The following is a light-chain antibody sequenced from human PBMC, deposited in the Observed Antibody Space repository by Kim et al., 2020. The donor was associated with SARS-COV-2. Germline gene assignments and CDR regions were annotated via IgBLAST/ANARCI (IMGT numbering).Light chain of an antibody. J-gene: IGKJ1*01. CDR3: QQYDTSPWT. V-gene: IGKV3-20*01. CDR1: QTISGSY. Sequence: SPGERATLSCRASQTISGSYLAWYQQKHGQAPRLLMYGASSRAIGIPDRFSGSASGADFTLTISRLEPEDFAVYYCQQYDTSPWTFGQGTKVDIK. CDR2: GAS.